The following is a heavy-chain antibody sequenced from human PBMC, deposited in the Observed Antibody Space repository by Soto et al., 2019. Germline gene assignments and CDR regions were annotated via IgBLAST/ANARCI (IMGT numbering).Heavy chain of an antibody. CDR3: APLPAAGIDTISDH. CDR2: ISSSGSTI. Sequence: EVQLVESGGGLVQPGGSLRLSCAASGFTFSSYEMNWVRQAPGQGLEWVSYISSSGSTIYYADSVKGRLTIPRDNAKNSLYLQMNSLRGEDTAVYYCAPLPAAGIDTISDHWGQGTLVTVSS. J-gene: IGHJ4*02. CDR1: GFTFSSYE. V-gene: IGHV3-48*03. D-gene: IGHD6-13*01.